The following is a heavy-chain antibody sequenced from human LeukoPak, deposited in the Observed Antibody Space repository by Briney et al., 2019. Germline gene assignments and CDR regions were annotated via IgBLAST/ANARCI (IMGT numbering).Heavy chain of an antibody. CDR2: IEPAGSAT. D-gene: IGHD2-15*01. V-gene: IGHV3-7*01. CDR3: GRFGYVAAVDS. Sequence: GGSLRLFCTASGFPFNFYRIPGLREAPGKALEWVANIEPAGSATYYVDSVKGRFTISRDNAKNLLYLQMNSLRAEDSAVYHCGRFGYVAAVDSWGQGALVTVSS. CDR1: GFPFNFYR. J-gene: IGHJ4*02.